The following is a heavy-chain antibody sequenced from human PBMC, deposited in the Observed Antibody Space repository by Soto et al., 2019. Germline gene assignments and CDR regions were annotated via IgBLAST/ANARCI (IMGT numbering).Heavy chain of an antibody. CDR1: GGSFSGYY. J-gene: IGHJ4*02. CDR3: ARPRTVTAETYFDY. V-gene: IGHV4-34*01. CDR2: INHSGST. D-gene: IGHD4-4*01. Sequence: QVQLQQWGAGLLKPSETLSLTCAVYGGSFSGYYWSWIRQPPGKGLEWIGEINHSGSTNYNPSLKSRVTISVDTSKNQFSLKLSSVTAADTAVYYCARPRTVTAETYFDYWGQGTLVTVSS.